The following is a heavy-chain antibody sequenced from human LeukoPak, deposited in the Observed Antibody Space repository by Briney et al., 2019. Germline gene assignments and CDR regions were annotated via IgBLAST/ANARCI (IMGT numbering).Heavy chain of an antibody. CDR1: GFTFRSYW. J-gene: IGHJ4*02. Sequence: HPGGSLRLSCAASGFTFRSYWMHWVRQAPGKGLVWVSRINSDGTATTYADSVKGRFSASRDNAKNTLYLQMNSLRAEDTAVYYCAREVTETSYFDYWGQGTLVAVSS. D-gene: IGHD2-21*02. V-gene: IGHV3-74*01. CDR2: INSDGTAT. CDR3: AREVTETSYFDY.